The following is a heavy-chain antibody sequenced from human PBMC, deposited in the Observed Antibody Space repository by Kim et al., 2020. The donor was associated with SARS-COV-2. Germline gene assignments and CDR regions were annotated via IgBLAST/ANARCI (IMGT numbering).Heavy chain of an antibody. CDR2: IVVGSGNT. J-gene: IGHJ6*02. CDR3: AADRRVFIAVAAQDGMDV. V-gene: IGHV1-58*01. CDR1: GFTFTSSA. D-gene: IGHD6-19*01. Sequence: SVKVSCKASGFTFTSSAVQWVRQARGQRLEWIGWIVVGSGNTNYAQKFQERVTITRDMSTSTAYMELSSLRSEDTAVYYCAADRRVFIAVAAQDGMDVWGQGTTVTVSS.